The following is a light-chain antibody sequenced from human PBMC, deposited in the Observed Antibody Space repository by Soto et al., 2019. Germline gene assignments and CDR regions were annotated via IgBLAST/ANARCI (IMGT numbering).Light chain of an antibody. V-gene: IGKV3-11*01. CDR1: QSVSHY. J-gene: IGKJ2*01. Sequence: ELVWTQSPATLSFYPGERATLSGRARQSVSHYLAWYQQKPGQAPRLPIYDASNRATGIPARFSGSGSGTDFTLTISSLETEVFACYYCQQRSNWSPTFGKGTQLASK. CDR3: QQRSNWSPT. CDR2: DAS.